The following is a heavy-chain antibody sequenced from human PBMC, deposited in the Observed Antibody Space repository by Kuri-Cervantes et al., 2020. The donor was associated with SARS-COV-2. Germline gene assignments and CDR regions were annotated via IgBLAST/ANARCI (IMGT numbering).Heavy chain of an antibody. V-gene: IGHV3-21*01. CDR3: ARAGYGDRNLGDY. J-gene: IGHJ4*02. D-gene: IGHD4-17*01. CDR2: ISSSSSYI. Sequence: GESLKISCAASGFTFSSYSMNWVRQAPGKGLEWVSSISSSSSYIYYADSVKGRFTISRDNAKNSLYLQMNSLRAEDTAVYYCARAGYGDRNLGDYWGQGTLVTVSS. CDR1: GFTFSSYS.